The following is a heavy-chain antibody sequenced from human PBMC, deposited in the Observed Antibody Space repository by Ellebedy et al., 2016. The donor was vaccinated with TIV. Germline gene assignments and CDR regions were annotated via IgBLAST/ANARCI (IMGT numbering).Heavy chain of an antibody. Sequence: SETLSLXCTVSGGSISGGASYWSWIRQHPGKGLEWIGYIDHSGSTFYNPSLKSRVTISVDTSKNQFSLRLSSVTAADTAVYYCARDVVGANVGPNYFDYWGQGNLVTVSS. CDR3: ARDVVGANVGPNYFDY. D-gene: IGHD1-26*01. CDR2: IDHSGST. V-gene: IGHV4-31*03. CDR1: GGSISGGASY. J-gene: IGHJ4*02.